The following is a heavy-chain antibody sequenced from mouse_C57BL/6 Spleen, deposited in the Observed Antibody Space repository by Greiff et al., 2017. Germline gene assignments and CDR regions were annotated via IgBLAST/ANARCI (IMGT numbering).Heavy chain of an antibody. V-gene: IGHV1-69*01. CDR1: GYTFTSYW. D-gene: IGHD3-2*02. CDR2: IDPSDSYT. Sequence: VQLQQPGAELVMPGASVKLSCKASGYTFTSYWMNWVKQRPGQGLEWIGEIDPSDSYTNYNQNVKGKSTLTVDKSSSTAYMQLSSLTSEDSAVYYCARGRSGYFDYWSQGTTLTVSS. J-gene: IGHJ2*01. CDR3: ARGRSGYFDY.